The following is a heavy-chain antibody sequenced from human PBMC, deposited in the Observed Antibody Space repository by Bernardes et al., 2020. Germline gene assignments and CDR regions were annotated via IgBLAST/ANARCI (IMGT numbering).Heavy chain of an antibody. CDR1: GFTFANYH. V-gene: IGHV3-48*01. J-gene: IGHJ6*02. CDR2: ISHRSEAI. Sequence: GRSLRLSCVASGFTFANYHMDWVRQAPGKGLEWVSYISHRSEAIYYADSVKGRFTISRDNDKNSLYLQMNSLRAEDTATYYCARDGSRGYDMDVWGQGTTVTVSS. CDR3: ARDGSRGYDMDV.